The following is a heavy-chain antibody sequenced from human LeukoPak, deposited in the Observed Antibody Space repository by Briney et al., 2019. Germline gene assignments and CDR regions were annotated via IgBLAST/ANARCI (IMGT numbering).Heavy chain of an antibody. D-gene: IGHD3-9*01. CDR1: GYIFTGYY. V-gene: IGHV1-2*02. J-gene: IGHJ4*02. Sequence: VASVKVSCKASGYIFTGYYIHWVRQAPGQGLEWVGWINPNSGGTNYAQKFQGRVTTTRDTSISTAYMELSRLRSDDTAVYYCARGYDILTGYTDYWGQGTLVTVSS. CDR3: ARGYDILTGYTDY. CDR2: INPNSGGT.